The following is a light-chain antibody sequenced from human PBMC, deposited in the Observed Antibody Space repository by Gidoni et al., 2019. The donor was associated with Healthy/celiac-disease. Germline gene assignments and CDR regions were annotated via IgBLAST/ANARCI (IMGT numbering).Light chain of an antibody. J-gene: IGKJ4*01. CDR2: KAS. CDR1: QSISSW. V-gene: IGKV1-5*03. Sequence: DIQMTQSPSILSGSVGDRVTLTCRASQSISSWLAWYQQQPGKDPKLLIYKASSLESGVPSRFSGSGSGTEFTLTISSLQPDDFATYYCQQYPRLTFGGGTKVEIK. CDR3: QQYPRLT.